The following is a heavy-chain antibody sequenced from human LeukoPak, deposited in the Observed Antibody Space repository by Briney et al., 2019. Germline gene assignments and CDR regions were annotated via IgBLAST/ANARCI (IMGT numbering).Heavy chain of an antibody. D-gene: IGHD2-2*02. J-gene: IGHJ5*02. CDR2: INPSGGST. Sequence: ASVTVSCTASGYTFTSYYMHWVRQAPGQGLEWMGVINPSGGSTSYAQKFQGRVTMTRDTSTSTVYMELSSLRSEDTAVYYCAREGCSSTSCYTPNWFDPWGQGTLVTVSS. CDR3: AREGCSSTSCYTPNWFDP. V-gene: IGHV1-46*01. CDR1: GYTFTSYY.